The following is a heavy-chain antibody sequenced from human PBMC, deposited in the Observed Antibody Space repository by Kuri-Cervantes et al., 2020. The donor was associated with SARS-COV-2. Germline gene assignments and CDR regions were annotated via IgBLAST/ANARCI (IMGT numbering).Heavy chain of an antibody. Sequence: GGSLRLSCAASGFTFSSYAMSWVRQAPGKGLEYVSAISSNGGSTYYADSVKGRFTISRDNSKNTLYLQMSSLRAEDTAVYYCVNLGPAVDYYYYGMDVWGQGTTVTVSS. CDR2: ISSNGGST. J-gene: IGHJ6*02. V-gene: IGHV3-64D*06. D-gene: IGHD3/OR15-3a*01. CDR3: VNLGPAVDYYYYGMDV. CDR1: GFTFSSYA.